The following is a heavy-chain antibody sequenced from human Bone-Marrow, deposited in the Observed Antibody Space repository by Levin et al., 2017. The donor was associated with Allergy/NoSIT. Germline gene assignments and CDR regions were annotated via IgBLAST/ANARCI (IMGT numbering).Heavy chain of an antibody. V-gene: IGHV3-7*04. CDR1: GFIFKNYR. CDR3: ARIKVEDIHFIDY. D-gene: IGHD3-3*02. Sequence: GGSLRLSCAASGFIFKNYRMRWVRQAPGKGLEWVANIDQDGSQDYYMGSVKGRFTISRDDAKNSLYLQMNSLRAEDTALYYCARIKVEDIHFIDYWGHGPLVTVSS. J-gene: IGHJ4*01. CDR2: IDQDGSQD.